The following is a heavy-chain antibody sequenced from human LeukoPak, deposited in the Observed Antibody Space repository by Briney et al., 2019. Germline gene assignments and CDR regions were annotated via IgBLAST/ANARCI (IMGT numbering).Heavy chain of an antibody. V-gene: IGHV3-23*01. Sequence: GGSLRLSCAASGFTFSSYAMSWLRQAPGKGLEWVSAISGSGGSTYYADSVKGRFTISRDNSKNPLYLQINSLRAEDTGVYYCAKARWGDGYNSPIDIWGQGTIVSVSS. J-gene: IGHJ3*02. D-gene: IGHD5-24*01. CDR2: ISGSGGST. CDR3: AKARWGDGYNSPIDI. CDR1: GFTFSSYA.